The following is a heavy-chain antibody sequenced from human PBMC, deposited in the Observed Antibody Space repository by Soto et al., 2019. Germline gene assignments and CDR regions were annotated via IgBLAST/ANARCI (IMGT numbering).Heavy chain of an antibody. CDR3: ARVTAGGGFDY. V-gene: IGHV3-30-3*01. J-gene: IGHJ4*02. CDR2: ISYDGSNK. D-gene: IGHD3-10*01. CDR1: GFTFSSYA. Sequence: QVQLVESGGGVVQPGRSLRLSCAASGFTFSSYAIHWVRQAPGKGLEWVAVISYDGSNKYYADSVKGRFTISRDNSKNTLYLQMNSLRAEDTAVYYCARVTAGGGFDYWGQGTLVTVSS.